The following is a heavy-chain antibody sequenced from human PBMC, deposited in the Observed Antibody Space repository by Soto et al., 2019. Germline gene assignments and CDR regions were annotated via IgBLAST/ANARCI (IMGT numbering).Heavy chain of an antibody. CDR1: GFTFSSYG. CDR3: ARPPTVTTSAFDI. V-gene: IGHV3-33*01. CDR2: IRYDGSNK. D-gene: IGHD4-17*01. J-gene: IGHJ3*02. Sequence: GSLRLSCAASGFTFSSYGMHWVRQAPGKGLEWVAVIRYDGSNKYYADSVKGRFTISRDNSKNTLYLQMNSLRAEDTAVYYCARPPTVTTSAFDIWGQGTMVTVSS.